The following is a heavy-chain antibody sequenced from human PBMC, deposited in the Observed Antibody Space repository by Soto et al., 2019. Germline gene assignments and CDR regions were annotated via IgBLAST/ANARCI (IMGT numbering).Heavy chain of an antibody. CDR1: RFTFSSYA. Sequence: EVQLLESGGGLVQPGGSLRLSCAASRFTFSSYALSWVRQAPGKGLEWVSTISGSGGNIYYADSVKGRFTISRDNSKNPLYLQMNSLRAEDTAVYYCAKAAICSGGGCYSPANWGQGTLVTVSS. CDR3: AKAAICSGGGCYSPAN. D-gene: IGHD2-15*01. V-gene: IGHV3-23*01. J-gene: IGHJ4*02. CDR2: ISGSGGNI.